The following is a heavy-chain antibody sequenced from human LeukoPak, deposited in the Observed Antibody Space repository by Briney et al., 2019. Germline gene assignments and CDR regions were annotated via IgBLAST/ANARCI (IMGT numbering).Heavy chain of an antibody. J-gene: IGHJ5*02. D-gene: IGHD2-15*01. CDR2: IIPIFGTA. CDR3: AREVVVAATNWFDP. Sequence: SVKVSCKASGGTFSSYAISWVRQAPGQGLEWMGGIIPIFGTANYAQKFQGRVTITADESTSTAYMELSSLRSEDTAVYYCAREVVVAATNWFDPWGQGTLVTVSS. V-gene: IGHV1-69*13. CDR1: GGTFSSYA.